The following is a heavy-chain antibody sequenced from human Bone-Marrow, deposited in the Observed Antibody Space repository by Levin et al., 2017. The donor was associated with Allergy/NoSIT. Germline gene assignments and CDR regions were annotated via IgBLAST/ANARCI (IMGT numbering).Heavy chain of an antibody. CDR3: VKDLCSSTSCYGDY. J-gene: IGHJ4*02. CDR1: GFTFSSYA. V-gene: IGHV3-64D*06. Sequence: GESLKISCSASGFTFSSYAMHWVRQAPGKGLEYVSAISSNGGSTYYADSVKGRFTISRDNSKNTLYLQMSSLRAEDTAVYYCVKDLCSSTSCYGDYWGQGTLVTVSS. D-gene: IGHD2-2*01. CDR2: ISSNGGST.